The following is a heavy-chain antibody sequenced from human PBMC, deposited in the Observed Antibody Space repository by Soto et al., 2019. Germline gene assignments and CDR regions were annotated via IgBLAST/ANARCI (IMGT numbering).Heavy chain of an antibody. D-gene: IGHD2-8*01. Sequence: GGSLRLSCAASGFTFSSYAMSWVRQAPGKGLEWVSAISGSGGSTYYADSVKGRFTISRDNSKNTLYLQMNSLRAEDTVVYYCAKDYCTNGVCYPVFDYWGQGTLVTVSS. CDR3: AKDYCTNGVCYPVFDY. V-gene: IGHV3-23*01. CDR1: GFTFSSYA. CDR2: ISGSGGST. J-gene: IGHJ4*02.